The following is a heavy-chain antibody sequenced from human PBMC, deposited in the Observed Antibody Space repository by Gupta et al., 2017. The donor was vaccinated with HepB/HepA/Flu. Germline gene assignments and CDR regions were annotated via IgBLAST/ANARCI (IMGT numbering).Heavy chain of an antibody. J-gene: IGHJ4*02. CDR2: ISYDGSNK. V-gene: IGHV3-30*03. Sequence: QVQLVESGGGVVQPGRSLRLSCAASGFTFSSYGMHWVRQAPGKGLEWVAVISYDGSNKYYADSVKGRVTISRDNSKNTLYLQMNSLRAEDTAVYYCVGEFDYWGQGTLVTVSS. CDR3: VGEFDY. CDR1: GFTFSSYG.